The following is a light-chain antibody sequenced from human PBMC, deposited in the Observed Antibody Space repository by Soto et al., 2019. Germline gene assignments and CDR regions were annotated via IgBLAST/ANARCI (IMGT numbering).Light chain of an antibody. CDR1: QTVSSN. Sequence: EVVMTQSPETLSVSPGETATLSCRASQTVSSNLAWYQQKRGQAPRLLIYGASTRATSIPARFIGSGSGTEFTLTISSLQSEEFAVYYCQQYDKWVTFGPGTKVDLK. V-gene: IGKV3-15*01. J-gene: IGKJ3*01. CDR3: QQYDKWVT. CDR2: GAS.